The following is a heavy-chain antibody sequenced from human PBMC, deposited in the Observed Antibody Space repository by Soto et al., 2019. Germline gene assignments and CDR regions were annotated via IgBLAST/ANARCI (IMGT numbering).Heavy chain of an antibody. CDR1: GFPFDDHA. D-gene: IGHD6-25*01. J-gene: IGHJ4*02. CDR2: ISWSSDDV. Sequence: EVQLVESGGGVVQFGRSLRLSCEASGFPFDDHAMHWVRQVPGKGLEWVSGISWSSDDVGYVDSVKGRFTIARDNVRNFLYLQMDSLTTDDTAVYFCAKDRKIDFPSGWGLDHWGQGTLVTVSS. V-gene: IGHV3-9*01. CDR3: AKDRKIDFPSGWGLDH.